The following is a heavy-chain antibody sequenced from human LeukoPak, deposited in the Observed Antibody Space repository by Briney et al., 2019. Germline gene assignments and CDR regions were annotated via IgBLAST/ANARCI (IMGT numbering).Heavy chain of an antibody. J-gene: IGHJ5*02. CDR2: TYCRSKWYH. CDR1: GDSVSSDITA. D-gene: IGHD1-1*01. Sequence: SQTLSLTCAISGDSVSSDITAWSWIRQSPSRGLEWLGRTYCRSKWYHDYSAAVKSRITVSPDTSKNQFSLQLSSMTPGDTAVYYCARALAGTEGWFTSWGQGSLVTVSS. V-gene: IGHV6-1*01. CDR3: ARALAGTEGWFTS.